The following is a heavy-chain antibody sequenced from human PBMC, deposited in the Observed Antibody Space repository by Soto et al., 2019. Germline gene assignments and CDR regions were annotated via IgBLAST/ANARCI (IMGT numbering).Heavy chain of an antibody. CDR1: GGTFSSYA. Sequence: SVKVSCKASGGTFSSYAISWVRQAPGQGLEWMGGIIPIFGTANYAQKFQGRVTITADESTSTAYMELSSLRSEDTAVYYCARVQGQYYYGSGSSTYYYYGMDVWGQGTTVTVSS. J-gene: IGHJ6*02. V-gene: IGHV1-69*13. D-gene: IGHD3-10*01. CDR2: IIPIFGTA. CDR3: ARVQGQYYYGSGSSTYYYYGMDV.